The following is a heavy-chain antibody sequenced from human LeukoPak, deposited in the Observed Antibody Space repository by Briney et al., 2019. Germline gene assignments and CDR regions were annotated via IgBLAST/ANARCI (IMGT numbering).Heavy chain of an antibody. CDR2: IYYTGST. CDR1: GGSISSHF. CDR3: ARSYNSGSYYPYYFDY. J-gene: IGHJ4*02. Sequence: SETLSLTCTVSGGSISSHFWSWVRQPPGKGLEWIGSIYYTGSTNYNPSLKSRITMSVDTSKNQFSLKLNSVTAADTAMYYCARSYNSGSYYPYYFDYWGQGTLVTISS. V-gene: IGHV4-59*11. D-gene: IGHD3-10*01.